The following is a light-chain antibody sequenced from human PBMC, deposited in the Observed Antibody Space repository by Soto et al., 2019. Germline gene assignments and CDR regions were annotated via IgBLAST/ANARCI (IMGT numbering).Light chain of an antibody. CDR1: QSVSSIY. J-gene: IGKJ1*01. CDR2: GIS. V-gene: IGKV3-20*01. Sequence: EIVLTQSPGTLSLSPGERATITCRASQSVSSIYFARYQQKPGQAPRLLIYGISTRATGVPDRFSGSGSGTDFTLTISILEPEDFAVYYCEQYGSSPRTFGQGSKVEI. CDR3: EQYGSSPRT.